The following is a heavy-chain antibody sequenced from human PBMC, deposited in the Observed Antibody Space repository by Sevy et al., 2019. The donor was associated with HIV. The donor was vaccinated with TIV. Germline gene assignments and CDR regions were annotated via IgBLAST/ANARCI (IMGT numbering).Heavy chain of an antibody. CDR1: GDTFTDYE. D-gene: IGHD2-21*02. V-gene: IGHV1-8*01. CDR3: AALVCGGGACYYLHY. CDR2: VIPNSGQT. Sequence: ASVKVSCKASGDTFTDYEINWVRQASGQGLEWMGWVIPNSGQTAYAEKFQGRVTMTTSTSTGTAYMELGGLRSEDPAIYYCAALVCGGGACYYLHYWGQGTLVTVSS. J-gene: IGHJ4*02.